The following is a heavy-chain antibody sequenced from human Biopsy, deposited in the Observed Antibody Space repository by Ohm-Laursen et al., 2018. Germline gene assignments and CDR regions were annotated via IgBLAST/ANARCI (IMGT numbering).Heavy chain of an antibody. CDR3: TKAGSQDGFDI. J-gene: IGHJ3*02. D-gene: IGHD3-10*01. CDR2: ISGSGDTA. CDR1: GFTFASHA. Sequence: SLRLSCIASGFTFASHAMRWVRQAPGKGLEWVSLISGSGDTAYYPDSVKGRFTISRDNSKNTLYLEMNSLRTEETAKYYCTKAGSQDGFDIWGPGTMVTVSS. V-gene: IGHV3-23*01.